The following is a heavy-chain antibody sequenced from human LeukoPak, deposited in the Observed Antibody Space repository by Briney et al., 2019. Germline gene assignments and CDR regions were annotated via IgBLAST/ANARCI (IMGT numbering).Heavy chain of an antibody. V-gene: IGHV4-39*01. CDR1: GGSISSSSYY. J-gene: IGHJ4*02. D-gene: IGHD2-2*01. CDR2: IYYSGST. Sequence: SETLSLTGTVSGGSISSSSYYWGWIRQPPGKGLEWIGSIYYSGSTYYNPSLKSRVTISVDTSKNQFSLKLSSVTAADTAVYYCARRPRYCSSTSCYNFDYWGQGTLVTVSS. CDR3: ARRPRYCSSTSCYNFDY.